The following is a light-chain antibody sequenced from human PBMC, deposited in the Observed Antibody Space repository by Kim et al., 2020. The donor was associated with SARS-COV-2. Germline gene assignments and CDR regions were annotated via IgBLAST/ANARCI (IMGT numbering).Light chain of an antibody. CDR1: RSISSN. CDR2: GAS. V-gene: IGKV3-15*01. J-gene: IGKJ1*01. Sequence: TLAVAPGDRATRSCRASRSISSNLAWYQQKPGQAPRLRIYGASTRATGVPARFNGSGSGTEFTLTISSLQSEDFAVYYCQQYNRAFGQGTKVDIK. CDR3: QQYNRA.